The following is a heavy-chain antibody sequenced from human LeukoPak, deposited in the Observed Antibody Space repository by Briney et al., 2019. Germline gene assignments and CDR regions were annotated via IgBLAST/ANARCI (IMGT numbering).Heavy chain of an antibody. V-gene: IGHV4-31*03. Sequence: SQTLSLTCTVSGGSISSGGYYWSWIRQHPGKGLEWIGYIYYSGSTYYNPSLKSRVTISVDTSKNQFSLKLSSVTAADTAVYYCARARIDSGSCPLDYWGQGTLVTVSS. CDR3: ARARIDSGSCPLDY. CDR1: GGSISSGGYY. J-gene: IGHJ4*02. CDR2: IYYSGST. D-gene: IGHD6-13*01.